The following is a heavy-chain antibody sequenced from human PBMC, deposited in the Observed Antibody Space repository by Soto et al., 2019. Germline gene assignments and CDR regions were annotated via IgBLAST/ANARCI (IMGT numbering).Heavy chain of an antibody. CDR2: ISWNSGSI. V-gene: IGHV3-9*01. Sequence: PGGSLRLSCAASGFTFDDYAMHWVRQAPGKGLEWVSGISWNSGSIAYADSVKGRFTISRDDSKNTLYLQMSSLRTEDTAVYFCATLPYRPNSGSSRPFDYWGQGTLVTVSS. CDR3: ATLPYRPNSGSSRPFDY. J-gene: IGHJ4*02. CDR1: GFTFDDYA. D-gene: IGHD5-12*01.